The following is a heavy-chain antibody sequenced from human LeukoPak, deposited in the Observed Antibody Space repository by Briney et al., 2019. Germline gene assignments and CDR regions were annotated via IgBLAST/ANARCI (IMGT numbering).Heavy chain of an antibody. Sequence: GASVKVSCKASGYTFTSYDISWVRQAPGQGLEWMGGIIPIFGTANYAQKLQGRVTMTTDTSTSTAYMELRSLRSDDTAVYYCARDGDGDYVLDYWGQGTLVTVSS. CDR2: IIPIFGTA. J-gene: IGHJ4*02. CDR3: ARDGDGDYVLDY. CDR1: GYTFTSYD. D-gene: IGHD4-17*01. V-gene: IGHV1-18*01.